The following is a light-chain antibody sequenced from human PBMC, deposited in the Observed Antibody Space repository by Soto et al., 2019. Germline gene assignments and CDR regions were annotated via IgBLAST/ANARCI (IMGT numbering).Light chain of an antibody. CDR2: DVT. V-gene: IGLV2-14*03. CDR1: SSDVGAYNY. J-gene: IGLJ3*02. CDR3: SSYTTSSTLV. Sequence: QSALTQPASVSGSPGQSITISCTGTSSDVGAYNYVSWYQQLPDKAPKLMIYDVTYRPSGVSNRFSGSKSGNTASLTISGLQAEDEADYFCSSYTTSSTLVVGGGTKLTVL.